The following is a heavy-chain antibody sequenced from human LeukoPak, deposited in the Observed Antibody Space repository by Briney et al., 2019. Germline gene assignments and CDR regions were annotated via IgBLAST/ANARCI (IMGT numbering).Heavy chain of an antibody. V-gene: IGHV3-30*18. CDR3: AKDPSGTNDY. J-gene: IGHJ4*02. CDR2: ISYDGSNK. D-gene: IGHD1-26*01. Sequence: PGRSLRFSCAASGFTFSSYGMHWVRQAPGKGLEWVAVISYDGSNKYYADSVKGRFTISRDNSKNTLYLQMNSLRAEDTAVYYCAKDPSGTNDYWGQGTLVTVSS. CDR1: GFTFSSYG.